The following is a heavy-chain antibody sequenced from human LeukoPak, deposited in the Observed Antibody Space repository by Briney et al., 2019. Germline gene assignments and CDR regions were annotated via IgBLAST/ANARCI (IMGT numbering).Heavy chain of an antibody. CDR3: AKDLYYYDSSGYLVY. Sequence: GGSLRLSCAASGFTFSSYWMHWVRQAPGKGLVWVSRINTDGTNTDNADSVKGRFTISRDNAKNSLYLQMNSLRAEDTALYYCAKDLYYYDSSGYLVYWGQGTLVTVSS. CDR1: GFTFSSYW. J-gene: IGHJ4*02. V-gene: IGHV3-74*01. D-gene: IGHD3-22*01. CDR2: INTDGTNT.